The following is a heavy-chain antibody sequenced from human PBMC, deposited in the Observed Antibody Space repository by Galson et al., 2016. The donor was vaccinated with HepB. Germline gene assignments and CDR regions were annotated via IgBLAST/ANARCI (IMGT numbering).Heavy chain of an antibody. CDR2: SFHDEDYVGST. J-gene: IGHJ3*02. Sequence: SLRLSCAASGFTLSKYHMHWVRQAPGKGLEWVALSFHDEDYVGSTNYADSVKGRFTISRDNSKNTIYLQMTSLKAEDTAVYYCARDECNWDYDCAFDIWGQGTMVTVSS. CDR1: GFTLSKYH. D-gene: IGHD1-7*01. CDR3: ARDECNWDYDCAFDI. V-gene: IGHV3-30*14.